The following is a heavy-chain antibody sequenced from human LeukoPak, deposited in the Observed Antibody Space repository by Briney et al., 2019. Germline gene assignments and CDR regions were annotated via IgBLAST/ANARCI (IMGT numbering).Heavy chain of an antibody. CDR2: IYHSGST. V-gene: IGHV4-4*02. J-gene: IGHJ4*02. Sequence: PSETLSLTCAVPGGSISSSNWWSWVRQPPGKGLEWIGEIYHSGSTNYNPSLKSRVTISVDTSKNQFSLKLSSVAAADTAVYYCARGSHSRAYYYDSSGTGYDYWGQGTLVTVSS. CDR1: GGSISSSNW. CDR3: ARGSHSRAYYYDSSGTGYDY. D-gene: IGHD3-22*01.